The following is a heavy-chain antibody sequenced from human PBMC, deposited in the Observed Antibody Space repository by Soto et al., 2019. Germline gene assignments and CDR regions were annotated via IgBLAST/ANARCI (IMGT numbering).Heavy chain of an antibody. J-gene: IGHJ5*02. CDR2: ISGSGFKK. V-gene: IGHV3-23*01. CDR3: AKNQGVELVPLATVDWFDP. CDR1: GFIFENFG. Sequence: GGSLRLSCAASGFIFENFGMSWVRQAPGKGLEWISSISGSGFKKYYADSVKGRFTITRDNSKSTVYLELNNLSAEDTAVYHCAKNQGVELVPLATVDWFDPWGQGSVVTVSS. D-gene: IGHD1-26*01.